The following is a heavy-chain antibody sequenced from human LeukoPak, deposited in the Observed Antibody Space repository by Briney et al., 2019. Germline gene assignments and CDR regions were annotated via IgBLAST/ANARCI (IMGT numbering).Heavy chain of an antibody. CDR1: GFTFSGYS. J-gene: IGHJ4*02. D-gene: IGHD3-3*01. CDR3: ARRLRFLEWFLDY. Sequence: GESLRLSCTASGFTFSGYSMNWIRQAPGKGLEWVSSFGTRSTSIYHAGSVKGRFAISRDNAKNSLYLQMNSLRAEDTAVYYCARRLRFLEWFLDYWGQGTLVTVSS. CDR2: FGTRSTSI. V-gene: IGHV3-21*04.